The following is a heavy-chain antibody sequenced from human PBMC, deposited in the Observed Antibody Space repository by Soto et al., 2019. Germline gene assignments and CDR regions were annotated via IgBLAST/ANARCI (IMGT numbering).Heavy chain of an antibody. CDR2: INPNSGGT. CDR1: GYTFTGYY. D-gene: IGHD2-2*01. CDR3: ARGPYIVVVPAALKYNWFDP. J-gene: IGHJ5*02. V-gene: IGHV1-2*04. Sequence: ASVKVSCKASGYTFTGYYIHWVRQAPGQGLEWMGWINPNSGGTNYAQKFQGWVTMTRDTSISTAYMELSRLRSDDTAVYYCARGPYIVVVPAALKYNWFDPWGQGTLVTVSS.